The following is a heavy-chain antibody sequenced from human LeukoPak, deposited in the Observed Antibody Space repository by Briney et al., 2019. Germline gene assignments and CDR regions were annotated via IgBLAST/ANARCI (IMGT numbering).Heavy chain of an antibody. V-gene: IGHV3-30*18. CDR2: ISSDGSKN. J-gene: IGHJ4*02. Sequence: PGRSLRLSCAASGFTFTKYAMHWVRQTPGKGLEWVALISSDGSKNIYADPVKGRFTVSRDNSKNTLYLQMNSLRAEDTAVYYCVKGLVQTTMSYSVDYWGQGALVTVSS. CDR3: VKGLVQTTMSYSVDY. CDR1: GFTFTKYA. D-gene: IGHD1-1*01.